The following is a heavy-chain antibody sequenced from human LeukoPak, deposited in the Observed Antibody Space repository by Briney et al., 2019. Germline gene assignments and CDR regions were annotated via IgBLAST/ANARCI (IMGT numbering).Heavy chain of an antibody. D-gene: IGHD6-6*01. J-gene: IGHJ4*02. CDR2: ISGSGDST. Sequence: GGSLRLSCAASGFTFSSYAMSWVRQAPGKGLEWVSVISGSGDSTYYAGSVKGRFTISRDKSKNTLYLQMNSLRAEDTAVFYCAKGSYIAARPLVDYWGQGTLVTVSS. CDR1: GFTFSSYA. V-gene: IGHV3-23*01. CDR3: AKGSYIAARPLVDY.